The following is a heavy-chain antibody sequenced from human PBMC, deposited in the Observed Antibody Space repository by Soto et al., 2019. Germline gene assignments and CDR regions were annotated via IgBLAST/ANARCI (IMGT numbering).Heavy chain of an antibody. CDR2: IYYSGST. D-gene: IGHD5-12*01. Sequence: QVQLQESGPGLVKPSETLSLTCTVSGGSISSYYWSWIRQPPGKGLEWIGYIYYSGSTNYNPSLKSRVTISVDTSKNQFSLKLSSVTAADTAVYYCARPLNGYSGYDGWAVWGKGTTVTVSS. CDR1: GGSISSYY. J-gene: IGHJ6*04. CDR3: ARPLNGYSGYDGWAV. V-gene: IGHV4-59*08.